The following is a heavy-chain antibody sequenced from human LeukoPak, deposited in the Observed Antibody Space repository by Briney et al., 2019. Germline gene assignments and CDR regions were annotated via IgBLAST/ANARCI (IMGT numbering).Heavy chain of an antibody. CDR2: ISYDGSNK. Sequence: GGSLRLSCAASGFTFSSYAMHWVRQAPGKGLEWVAVISYDGSNKYYADSVKGRFTISRDNSKNTLYLQMNSLRAEDTAVYYCARSALTMVRGVFQHWGQDTLVTVSS. CDR3: ARSALTMVRGVFQH. CDR1: GFTFSSYA. D-gene: IGHD3-10*01. V-gene: IGHV3-30*04. J-gene: IGHJ1*01.